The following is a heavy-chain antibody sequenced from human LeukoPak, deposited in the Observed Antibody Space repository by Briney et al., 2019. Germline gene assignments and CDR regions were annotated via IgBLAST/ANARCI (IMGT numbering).Heavy chain of an antibody. CDR1: GFNFSSIA. CDR2: ISGSGGGT. Sequence: PGGSLGLSFAASGFNFSSIAMSWVRQAPDKGLEWVSTISGSGGGTYYADSVKGRFTISRDDSKNTLYLQMNSLRADDTAVYYCAKDLGRYRNNFFDYWGQGNLVTVSS. J-gene: IGHJ4*02. D-gene: IGHD1-26*01. V-gene: IGHV3-23*01. CDR3: AKDLGRYRNNFFDY.